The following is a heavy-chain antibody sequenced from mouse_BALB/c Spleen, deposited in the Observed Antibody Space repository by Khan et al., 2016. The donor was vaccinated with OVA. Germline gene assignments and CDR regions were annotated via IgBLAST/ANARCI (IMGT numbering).Heavy chain of an antibody. D-gene: IGHD1-1*01. CDR3: ASSNYNASSPYAMDY. CDR2: IGPGSGNT. CDR1: GYNFNSYW. J-gene: IGHJ4*01. V-gene: IGHV1S41*01. Sequence: DLVKPGASVKLSCKASGYNFNSYWIHWIKQRPGQGLEWVGHIGPGSGNTYYNEIFKGKATLTVDTSSSPAYLQLSSLSSEDSAVYFCASSNYNASSPYAMDYWGQGTSVTVSS.